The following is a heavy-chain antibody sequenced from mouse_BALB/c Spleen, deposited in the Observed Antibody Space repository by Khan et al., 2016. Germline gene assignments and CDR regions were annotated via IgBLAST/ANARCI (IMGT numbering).Heavy chain of an antibody. CDR2: FHPYNDDT. CDR1: GYTFTTYP. CDR3: ATEDIDGYRAFAD. D-gene: IGHD2-3*01. J-gene: IGHJ3*01. Sequence: QVQLQQPGAELVKPGASVKMSCKAFGYTFTTYPIERMKQNHGESLEWIGNFHPYNDDTKYNEKFKGMAKLTVEKSSTTVYLELSRLTSDDSAVYYCATEDIDGYRAFADWGQGAQVTVSA. V-gene: IGHV1-47*01.